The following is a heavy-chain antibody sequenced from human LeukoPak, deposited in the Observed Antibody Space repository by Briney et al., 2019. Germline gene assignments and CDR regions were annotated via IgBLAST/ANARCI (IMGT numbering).Heavy chain of an antibody. D-gene: IGHD3-22*01. CDR3: ASLGGVTMIVVVEVY. CDR1: GFTFSSYG. V-gene: IGHV3-30*02. J-gene: IGHJ4*02. Sequence: GGSLRLSCAASGFTFSSYGMHWVRQAPGKGLEWVAFIRYDGSNKYYADSVKGRFTISRDNSKNTLYLQMNSLRAEGTAVYYCASLGGVTMIVVVEVYWGQGTLVTVSS. CDR2: IRYDGSNK.